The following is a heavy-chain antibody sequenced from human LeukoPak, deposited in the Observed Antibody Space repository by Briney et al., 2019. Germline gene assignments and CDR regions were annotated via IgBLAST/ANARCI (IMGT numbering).Heavy chain of an antibody. CDR1: GYTFTSYD. D-gene: IGHD3-22*01. CDR3: ATWVDSSGSPFNP. Sequence: GASVKVSCKASGYTFTSYDINWVRQATGQGLEWMGWMNPNSGNTGYAQKFQGRVTITRNTSISTAYMELSSLRSEDTAVYYCATWVDSSGSPFNPWGQGTLVTVSS. CDR2: MNPNSGNT. V-gene: IGHV1-8*03. J-gene: IGHJ5*02.